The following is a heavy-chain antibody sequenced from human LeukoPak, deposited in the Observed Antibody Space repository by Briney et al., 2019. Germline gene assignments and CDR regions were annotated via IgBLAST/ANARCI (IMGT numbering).Heavy chain of an antibody. CDR2: ISAYNSNT. D-gene: IGHD2-15*01. J-gene: IGHJ6*02. CDR3: AKGLLTNYYYYGMDV. Sequence: ASVKVSCKASGYTFTSYGISWVRQAPGQGLEWMGWISAYNSNTNYAEKLQGRVTMTTDTSTSTAYMELRSLRSEDTAVYYCAKGLLTNYYYYGMDVWGQGTTVTVSS. V-gene: IGHV1-18*01. CDR1: GYTFTSYG.